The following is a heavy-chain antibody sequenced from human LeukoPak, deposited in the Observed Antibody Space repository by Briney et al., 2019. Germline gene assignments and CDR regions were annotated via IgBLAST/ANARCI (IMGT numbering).Heavy chain of an antibody. CDR2: IYYSGST. V-gene: IGHV4-34*01. J-gene: IGHJ4*02. CDR3: AREGDTVTTPDY. CDR1: GGSFSGYY. D-gene: IGHD4-17*01. Sequence: SETLSLTCAVYGGSFSGYYWSWIRLPPGKGLEWIGSIYYSGSTYYNPSLKSRVTISVDTSKDQFSLKLSSMTAADTAVYYCAREGDTVTTPDYWGQGTLVTVSS.